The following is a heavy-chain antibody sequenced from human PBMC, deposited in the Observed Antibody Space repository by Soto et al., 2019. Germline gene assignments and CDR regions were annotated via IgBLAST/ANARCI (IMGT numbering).Heavy chain of an antibody. CDR2: ISGSGGNS. D-gene: IGHD3-3*02. CDR3: ATGGRSNLVRSFLVS. V-gene: IGHV3-23*01. Sequence: PGGSLRLSCTASGFTFSKYAMNWVRQAPGKGLEWVSAISGSGGNSYYGDSVKGRFTVSRDNSNNTLYLQLNSLRAEDTAIYYCATGGRSNLVRSFLVSWGQGTLVTVS. J-gene: IGHJ5*02. CDR1: GFTFSKYA.